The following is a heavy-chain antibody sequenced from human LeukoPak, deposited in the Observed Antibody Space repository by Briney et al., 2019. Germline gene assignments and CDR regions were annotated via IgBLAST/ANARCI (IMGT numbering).Heavy chain of an antibody. CDR2: ISSSGST. CDR1: GDSIISHY. CDR3: AIATLVGYFSYFYMDV. Sequence: SETLSLTCFVSGDSIISHYWNWIRQPPGKGLEWIGYISSSGSTNYNPSLKSRVTVSIDTSKNQFSLNLSSVTAADTAVYYCAIATLVGYFSYFYMDVWGKGTTVTFSS. D-gene: IGHD1-26*01. J-gene: IGHJ6*03. V-gene: IGHV4-59*11.